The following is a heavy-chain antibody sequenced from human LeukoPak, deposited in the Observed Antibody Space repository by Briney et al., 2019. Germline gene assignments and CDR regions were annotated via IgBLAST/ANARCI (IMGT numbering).Heavy chain of an antibody. CDR1: VYTFTSYG. V-gene: IGHV1-18*01. Sequence: GGAVNVSCQASVYTFTSYGMSEVRQATGQGLEWMGWISSNNGNTNSAPKVQKRVTLTTHTYTRTAYMELRSRRSDDTAVYYCARDERDTCGVDCYYFDYWGQGTLVTVSS. J-gene: IGHJ4*02. CDR3: ARDERDTCGVDCYYFDY. CDR2: ISSNNGNT. D-gene: IGHD2-21*02.